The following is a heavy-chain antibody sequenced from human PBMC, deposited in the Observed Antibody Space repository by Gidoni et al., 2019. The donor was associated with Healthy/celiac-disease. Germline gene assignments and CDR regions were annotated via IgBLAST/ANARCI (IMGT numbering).Heavy chain of an antibody. CDR2: IRSKANSYAT. Sequence: EVQLVESGGGLVQPGGSLKLSCAASGFTFIGSAMHWVRPASGKGLEWVGRIRSKANSYATAYAASVKGRFTISRDDSKNTAYLQMNSLKTEDTAVYYCTREPDTYYYDSSGYLFDYWGQGTLVTVSS. J-gene: IGHJ4*02. V-gene: IGHV3-73*02. CDR3: TREPDTYYYDSSGYLFDY. D-gene: IGHD3-22*01. CDR1: GFTFIGSA.